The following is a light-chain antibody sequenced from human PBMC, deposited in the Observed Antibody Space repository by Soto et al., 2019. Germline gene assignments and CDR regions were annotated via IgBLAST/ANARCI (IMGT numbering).Light chain of an antibody. Sequence: QSVLTQPASVSGSPAQSVTMSCTGTSSDVGGYYYVSWYQQHPGKAPKVMIYDVSKRPSGVPDRFSGSKSGNTASLTISGLQAEDEADYYCCSFAGTYTPSHVFGTGTKVTVL. CDR1: SSDVGGYYY. J-gene: IGLJ1*01. CDR3: CSFAGTYTPSHV. CDR2: DVS. V-gene: IGLV2-11*01.